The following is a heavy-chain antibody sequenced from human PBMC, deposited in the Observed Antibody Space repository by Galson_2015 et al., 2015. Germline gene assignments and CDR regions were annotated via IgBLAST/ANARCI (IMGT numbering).Heavy chain of an antibody. Sequence: ETLSLTCTVSGGSINNYSWSWIRQPPGKGLEWIGYIYYSGSTNYHPSLKSRVTMSVDTSKNQFSLELRSVTAADTAVYYCARSVYDYSTYDFWGQGTLVTVSS. D-gene: IGHD4-11*01. CDR2: IYYSGST. CDR3: ARSVYDYSTYDF. J-gene: IGHJ4*02. V-gene: IGHV4-59*01. CDR1: GGSINNYS.